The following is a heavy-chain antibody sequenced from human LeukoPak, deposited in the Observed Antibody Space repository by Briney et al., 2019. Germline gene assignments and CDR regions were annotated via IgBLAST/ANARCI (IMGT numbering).Heavy chain of an antibody. J-gene: IGHJ4*02. CDR1: GFTFSDYG. V-gene: IGHV3-33*01. CDR3: VRASGSFDY. D-gene: IGHD3-10*01. Sequence: GGSLRLSCAASGFTFSDYGIDWVRQARGKGLGWVAVIWSDGSNKYYADSVKGRFNISRDNSKKTLYLQMNSLRVEDTAVYYCVRASGSFDYWGQGTLVTVSS. CDR2: IWSDGSNK.